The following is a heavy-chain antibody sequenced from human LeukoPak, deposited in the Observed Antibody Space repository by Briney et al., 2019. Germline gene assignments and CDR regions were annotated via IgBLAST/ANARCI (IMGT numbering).Heavy chain of an antibody. CDR1: GFTLSDYY. CDR3: ARRTDYFTYFGL. D-gene: IGHD2/OR15-2a*01. J-gene: IGHJ2*01. Sequence: GGSLRLSCAASGFTLSDYYMSWIRQTPGKGLEWISYMSSTGNTIYYGDSVKGRFTVSRDNAKNSLLLQMDSLRAEDTAVYYCARRTDYFTYFGLWGRGSLVTVSS. V-gene: IGHV3-11*04. CDR2: MSSTGNTI.